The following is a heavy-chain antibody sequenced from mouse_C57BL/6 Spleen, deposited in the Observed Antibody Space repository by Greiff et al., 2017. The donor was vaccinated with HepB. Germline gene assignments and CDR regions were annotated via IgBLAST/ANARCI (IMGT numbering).Heavy chain of an antibody. CDR3: AREGLLPYAMDY. CDR2: IYPGDGDT. V-gene: IGHV1-80*01. Sequence: QVQLQQSGAELVKPGASVKISCKASGYAFSSYWMNWVKQRPGKGLEWIGQIYPGDGDTNYNGKFKGKATLTADKSSSTAYMQLSSLTSEDSAVYFCAREGLLPYAMDYWGQGTSVTVSS. CDR1: GYAFSSYW. D-gene: IGHD2-10*01. J-gene: IGHJ4*01.